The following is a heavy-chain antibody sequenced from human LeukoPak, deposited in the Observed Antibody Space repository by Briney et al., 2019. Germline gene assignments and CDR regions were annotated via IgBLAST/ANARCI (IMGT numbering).Heavy chain of an antibody. CDR2: IKKDGSER. CDR1: GFPFSNYW. CDR3: NVFWTGYSFDY. Sequence: GSLRLSCAASGFPFSNYWMSWVRQAPGKGLEWGANIKKDGSERYYGDSVKGRFTISRDNAKNSLYLQMNSLRAEDTAVYYCNVFWTGYSFDYWGRGTLVTVSS. D-gene: IGHD3/OR15-3a*01. V-gene: IGHV3-7*01. J-gene: IGHJ4*02.